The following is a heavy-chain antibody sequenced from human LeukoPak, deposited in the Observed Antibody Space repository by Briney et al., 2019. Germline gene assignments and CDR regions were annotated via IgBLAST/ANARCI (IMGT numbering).Heavy chain of an antibody. CDR2: FYYSGRT. J-gene: IGHJ3*02. CDR1: GGSISSSAYH. D-gene: IGHD2/OR15-2a*01. V-gene: IGHV4-39*02. Sequence: SETLSLTCTVSGGSISSSAYHWGWIRQPPGKGLEWIGSFYYSGRTYYNLSLKSRVTISVDTSKNQFSLKLSSVTAADTAVYYCARDNSHGGAFDIWGQGTMVTVSS. CDR3: ARDNSHGGAFDI.